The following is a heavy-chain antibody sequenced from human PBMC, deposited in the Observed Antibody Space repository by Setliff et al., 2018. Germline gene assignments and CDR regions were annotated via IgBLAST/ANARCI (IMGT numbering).Heavy chain of an antibody. D-gene: IGHD3-3*01. CDR2: SNHGGST. V-gene: IGHV4-34*01. Sequence: SETLSLTCSVYGESFSNNYWSWIRQTPGKGLEWIGESNHGGSTSYHPSLKSRLTMSVDTSKNQFSLKVNSVTAADTGVYYCARLNFWSGFWYFTLWGQGTPVTVSS. CDR3: ARLNFWSGFWYFTL. J-gene: IGHJ4*02. CDR1: GESFSNNY.